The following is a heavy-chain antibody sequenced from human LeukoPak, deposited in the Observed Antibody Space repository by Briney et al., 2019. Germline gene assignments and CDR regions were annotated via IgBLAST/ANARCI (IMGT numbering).Heavy chain of an antibody. CDR1: GGSISSYY. J-gene: IGHJ6*03. D-gene: IGHD1-26*01. Sequence: SETLSLTCTVSGGSISSYYWSWIRQPPGKGLEWIGYIYYSGSTNYNPSLKSRVTISVDTSKDQFSLKLSSVTAADTAVYYCARSGLGVGATPYYYYMDVWGKGTTVTVSS. V-gene: IGHV4-59*01. CDR3: ARSGLGVGATPYYYYMDV. CDR2: IYYSGST.